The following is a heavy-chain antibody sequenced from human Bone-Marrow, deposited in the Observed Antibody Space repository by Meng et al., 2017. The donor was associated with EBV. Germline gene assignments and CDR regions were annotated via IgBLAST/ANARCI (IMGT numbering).Heavy chain of an antibody. CDR2: LIRMLGAP. J-gene: IGHJ4*02. Sequence: QVQLVQSGAEVKKPASSVKCSGKTSGGTFSNDAIRWVPQAPGQGLVWMGGLIRMLGAPNYAQKFQDRVTSIADKSMSIHYMELSSLRSDDTAVYYCASESGRGYTPDYWGRGTLVTVSS. V-gene: IGHV1-69*06. CDR3: ASESGRGYTPDY. CDR1: GGTFSNDA. D-gene: IGHD3-10*01.